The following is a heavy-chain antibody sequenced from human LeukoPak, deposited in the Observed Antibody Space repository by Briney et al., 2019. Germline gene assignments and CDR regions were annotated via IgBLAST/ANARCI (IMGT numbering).Heavy chain of an antibody. J-gene: IGHJ5*02. Sequence: SETLSLTCTVSGGSISSSSYYWGWIRQPPGKGLEWIGSIYYSGSTYYNPSLKSRVTISVDTSKNQLSLKLSSVTAADTAVYYCARESQRTNWFDPWGQGTLVTVSS. CDR3: ARESQRTNWFDP. CDR2: IYYSGST. V-gene: IGHV4-39*01. CDR1: GGSISSSSYY.